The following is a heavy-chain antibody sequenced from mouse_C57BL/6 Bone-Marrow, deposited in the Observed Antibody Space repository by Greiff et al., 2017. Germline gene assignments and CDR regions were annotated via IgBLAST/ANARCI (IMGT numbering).Heavy chain of an antibody. V-gene: IGHV5-16*01. D-gene: IGHD2-12*01. J-gene: IGHJ1*03. Sequence: EVKLMESEGGLVQPGSSMKLSCTASGFTFSDYYMAWVRQVPEKGLEWVANINYDGSSTYYLDSLKSRFIISRDNAKNILYLQMSSLKSEDTATYYCALEGDDVDVWGTGTTVTVSS. CDR2: INYDGSST. CDR1: GFTFSDYY. CDR3: ALEGDDVDV.